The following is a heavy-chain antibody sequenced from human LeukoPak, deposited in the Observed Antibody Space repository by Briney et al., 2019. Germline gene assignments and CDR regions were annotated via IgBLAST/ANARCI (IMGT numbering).Heavy chain of an antibody. J-gene: IGHJ3*02. CDR1: GFTFSRYS. Sequence: GGSLRLSCGASGFTFSRYSMNWVRQAPGKGLEWVSSISSSGSYIYYADSVKGRFTISRDNAKNSLYLQMNSLRAEDTAVYYCANRNQYCGGDCFWAFDIWGRGTMVTVSS. V-gene: IGHV3-21*01. D-gene: IGHD2-21*02. CDR2: ISSSGSYI. CDR3: ANRNQYCGGDCFWAFDI.